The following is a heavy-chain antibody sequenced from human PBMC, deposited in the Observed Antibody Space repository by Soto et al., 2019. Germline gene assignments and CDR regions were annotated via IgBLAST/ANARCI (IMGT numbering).Heavy chain of an antibody. Sequence: SETLSLTCTVSGGSISSYYWSWIRQPPGKRLEWIGYIYYSGSTNYNPSLKSRVTISVDTSKNQFSLKLSSVTAADTAVYYCGRKNGGHYYYGMDVWGQGTTVTVSS. CDR3: GRKNGGHYYYGMDV. V-gene: IGHV4-59*08. CDR1: GGSISSYY. CDR2: IYYSGST. D-gene: IGHD3-16*01. J-gene: IGHJ6*02.